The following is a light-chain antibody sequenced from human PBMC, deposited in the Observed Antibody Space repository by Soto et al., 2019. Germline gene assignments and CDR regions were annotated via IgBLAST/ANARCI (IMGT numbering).Light chain of an antibody. CDR3: QQYGSSRT. Sequence: EIVLTQSPGTLSLSPGERATLSCRASQSVSSNYLAWYQQKPGQAPRLLIYGASSRATGIPDTFSGSGSGTDFTLTISRLEPEYFSVYYCQQYGSSRTFGQGTRLQI. V-gene: IGKV3-20*01. CDR1: QSVSSNY. CDR2: GAS. J-gene: IGKJ5*01.